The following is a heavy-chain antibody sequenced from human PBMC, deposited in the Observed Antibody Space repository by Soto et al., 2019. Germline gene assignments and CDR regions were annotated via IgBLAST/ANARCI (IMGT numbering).Heavy chain of an antibody. CDR2: ISYDGSNK. V-gene: IGHV3-30*03. D-gene: IGHD5-12*01. CDR3: ASDETINSGYEKQGNYYTLGMDV. J-gene: IGHJ6*02. Sequence: GGSLRLACAASGFTFSSYGMHWVRQAPGKGLEWVAVISYDGSNKYYADSVKGRFTISRDNSKNTLYLQMNSLRAEDTAVYYCASDETINSGYEKQGNYYTLGMDVWGQGTTVTVSS. CDR1: GFTFSSYG.